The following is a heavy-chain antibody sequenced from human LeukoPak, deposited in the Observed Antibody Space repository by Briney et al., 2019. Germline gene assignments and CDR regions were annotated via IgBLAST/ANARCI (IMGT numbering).Heavy chain of an antibody. Sequence: GGSLRLSCAASGFTFNAYSMNWVRQAPGKGLEWVSSISSRGDYIYYADSLKGRFTISRDNAKNSLFLQMNSLRSDDTAVYYCARDQGGASDSKPQYYRFGLDVWGQGTTVTVS. CDR1: GFTFNAYS. V-gene: IGHV3-21*01. J-gene: IGHJ6*02. CDR2: ISSRGDYI. D-gene: IGHD1-26*01. CDR3: ARDQGGASDSKPQYYRFGLDV.